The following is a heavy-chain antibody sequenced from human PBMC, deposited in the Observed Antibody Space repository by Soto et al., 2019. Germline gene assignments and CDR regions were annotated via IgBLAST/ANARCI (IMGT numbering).Heavy chain of an antibody. CDR1: GGSISSYY. J-gene: IGHJ5*02. V-gene: IGHV4-59*08. CDR2: IYHSGST. CDR3: AKLDLGAFDP. D-gene: IGHD1-26*01. Sequence: SETLSLTCTVSGGSISSYYWSWIRQPPGKGLECIAYIYHSGSTVFNPSLKSRVTISVDTSKNQFSLKLSSVTAADTAVYYCAKLDLGAFDPWGQGTLVTVSS.